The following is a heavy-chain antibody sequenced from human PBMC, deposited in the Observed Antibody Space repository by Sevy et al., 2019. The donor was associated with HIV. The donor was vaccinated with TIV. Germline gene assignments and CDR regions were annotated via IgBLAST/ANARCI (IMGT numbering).Heavy chain of an antibody. J-gene: IGHJ4*02. CDR3: ARDPYCYDSSGYYFDY. D-gene: IGHD3-22*01. V-gene: IGHV3-30-3*01. CDR1: GFTFSSYA. CDR2: ISYDGSNK. Sequence: GGSLRLSCAASGFTFSSYAMHWVRQAPGKGLEWVAVISYDGSNKYYADSVKGRFTISRDNSKNTLYLQMNSLRAEDTAVYYCARDPYCYDSSGYYFDYWGQGTLVTVSS.